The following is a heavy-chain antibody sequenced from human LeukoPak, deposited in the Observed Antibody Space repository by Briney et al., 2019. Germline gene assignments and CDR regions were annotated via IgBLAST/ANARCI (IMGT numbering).Heavy chain of an antibody. Sequence: GASVKVSCKASGYTFTSYGISWVRQAPGQGLEWMGWISAYNGNTSYAQKLQGRVTMTTDTSTSTAYMELRSLRSDDTAVYYCATYYFVVVPPWPYGMDVWGQGTTVTVSS. CDR3: ATYYFVVVPPWPYGMDV. V-gene: IGHV1-18*01. D-gene: IGHD2-2*01. CDR2: ISAYNGNT. J-gene: IGHJ6*02. CDR1: GYTFTSYG.